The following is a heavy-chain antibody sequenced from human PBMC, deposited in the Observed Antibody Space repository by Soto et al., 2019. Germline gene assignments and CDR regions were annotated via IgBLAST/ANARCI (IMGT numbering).Heavy chain of an antibody. CDR3: ATWDSTSSYDAFDI. Sequence: ASVKVSCKASGYTFTGYYMHWVRQAPGQGLEWMGWINPNSGGANYAQKFQGRVTMTRDTSISTAYMELSRLRSDDTAVYYCATWDSTSSYDAFDIWGQGTMVTVSS. D-gene: IGHD6-6*01. CDR1: GYTFTGYY. V-gene: IGHV1-2*02. CDR2: INPNSGGA. J-gene: IGHJ3*02.